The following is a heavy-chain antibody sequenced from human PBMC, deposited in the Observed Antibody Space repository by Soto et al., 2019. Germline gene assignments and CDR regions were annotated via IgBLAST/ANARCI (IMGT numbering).Heavy chain of an antibody. V-gene: IGHV3-30*04. D-gene: IGHD3-16*02. CDR3: ARELYRESDGALDF. J-gene: IGHJ3*01. Sequence: QVQLVESGGDVVQPGRSLRLSCAASGFTFSTYCMHWVRQATGKGLEWVAVTGYGGRFEHYADSVKGRFTISRDNSMNTLYLQMNSLRAEDTAIYYCARELYRESDGALDFWGRGTMVTVSS. CDR1: GFTFSTYC. CDR2: TGYGGRFE.